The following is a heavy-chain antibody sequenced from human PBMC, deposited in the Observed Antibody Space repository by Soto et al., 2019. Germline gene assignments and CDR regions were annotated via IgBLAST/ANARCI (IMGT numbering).Heavy chain of an antibody. Sequence: PGGSLRLSCAASGFTFSSYGMHWVRQAPGKGLEWVAVIWYDGSNKYYADSVKGRFTISRDNSKNTLYLQMNSLRAEDTAVYYCAIIAAAGPSPYYYYYGMEVWGQGTTVTVSS. CDR3: AIIAAAGPSPYYYYYGMEV. CDR1: GFTFSSYG. V-gene: IGHV3-33*03. CDR2: IWYDGSNK. J-gene: IGHJ6*02. D-gene: IGHD6-13*01.